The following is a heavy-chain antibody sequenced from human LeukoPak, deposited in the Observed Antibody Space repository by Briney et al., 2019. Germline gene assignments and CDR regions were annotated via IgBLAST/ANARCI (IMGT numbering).Heavy chain of an antibody. J-gene: IGHJ4*02. CDR3: ARGNYYDSSGYPDY. D-gene: IGHD3-22*01. CDR2: INHSGST. Sequence: SETLSLTCAVYGGSFSGYYWSWIRQPPGEGLEWIGEINHSGSTNYNPSLKSRVTISVDTSKNQFSLKLSSVTAADTAVYYCARGNYYDSSGYPDYWGQGTLVTVSS. CDR1: GGSFSGYY. V-gene: IGHV4-34*01.